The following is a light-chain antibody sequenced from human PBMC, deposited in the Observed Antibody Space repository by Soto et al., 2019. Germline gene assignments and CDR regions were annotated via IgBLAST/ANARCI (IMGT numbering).Light chain of an antibody. CDR3: QQYNNWPSLT. CDR1: QSVSSN. Sequence: EIVMTQSPATLSVSPGERDTLSCRASQSVSSNLAWYQQKPGQAPRLLLDGASTRATGIPARLSGSGSGTEFTLTISSLQSEDFAVYYCQQYNNWPSLTFGGGTKVEIK. V-gene: IGKV3-15*01. CDR2: GAS. J-gene: IGKJ4*01.